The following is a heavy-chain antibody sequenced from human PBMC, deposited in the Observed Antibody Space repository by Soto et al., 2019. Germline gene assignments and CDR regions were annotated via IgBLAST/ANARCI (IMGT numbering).Heavy chain of an antibody. CDR1: GGSISSYY. CDR2: IYYSGST. J-gene: IGHJ5*02. Sequence: PSETLSLTCTVSGGSISSYYWSWIRQPPGKGLGWIGYIYYSGSTNYNPSLKSRVTISVDTSKNQFSLKLSSVTAADTAVCYCARQRVDYDFWSGYDEGWFDPWGQGTLVTVSS. CDR3: ARQRVDYDFWSGYDEGWFDP. D-gene: IGHD3-3*01. V-gene: IGHV4-59*08.